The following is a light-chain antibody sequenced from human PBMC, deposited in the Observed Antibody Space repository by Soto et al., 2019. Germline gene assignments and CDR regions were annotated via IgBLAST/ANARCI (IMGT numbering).Light chain of an antibody. Sequence: VLTQPPSVSGAPGQRVTISCTGNSSNIGAGYDVHWYQQLPGTAPKLLIYGNINRPSGVPDRFSGSKSGTSASLAITGLQAEDEADFYCQSYDSRSVVFGGGTQLTVL. CDR1: SSNIGAGYD. J-gene: IGLJ2*01. V-gene: IGLV1-40*01. CDR3: QSYDSRSVV. CDR2: GNI.